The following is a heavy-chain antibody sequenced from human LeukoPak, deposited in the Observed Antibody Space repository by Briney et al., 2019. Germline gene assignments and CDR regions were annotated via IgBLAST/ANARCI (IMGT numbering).Heavy chain of an antibody. Sequence: GASVTVSCKASGYTFTGYYMHWVRQAPGQGLEWMGRIIPILGIANYAQKFQGRVTITADKSTSTAYMELSSLRSEDTAVYYCARDVGELLLSDIDYWGQGTLVTVSS. V-gene: IGHV1-69*04. CDR2: IIPILGIA. CDR1: GYTFTGYY. D-gene: IGHD3-10*01. J-gene: IGHJ4*02. CDR3: ARDVGELLLSDIDY.